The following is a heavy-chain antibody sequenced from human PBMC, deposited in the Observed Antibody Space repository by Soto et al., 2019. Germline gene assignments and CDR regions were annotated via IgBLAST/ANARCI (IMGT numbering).Heavy chain of an antibody. J-gene: IGHJ5*02. CDR2: VYHTGDT. Sequence: SETLSLTCGVSGGTVASSHWWSWVRQSPGGGLEWIGNVYHTGDTNLNPSLQSRVTISVDKSNNQFSLRLNSLTAADTAVYFCAREIVTAGGNNYFDPWGPGTLVTAPQ. V-gene: IGHV4-4*02. CDR3: AREIVTAGGNNYFDP. CDR1: GGTVASSHW. D-gene: IGHD2-21*02.